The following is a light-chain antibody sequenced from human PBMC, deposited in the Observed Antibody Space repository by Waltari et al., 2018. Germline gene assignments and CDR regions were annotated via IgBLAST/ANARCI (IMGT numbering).Light chain of an antibody. J-gene: IGKJ4*01. V-gene: IGKV3-20*01. Sequence: EIVLTQSPGTLSLSPGERVTVSCRASQIITGSYLAWYHQKPGQAPRLLIYGASNRATGIPDRFSGSGSGTDFTLTISRLEPEDSAVYYCQQYDGSAVTFGGGTKVEIK. CDR2: GAS. CDR3: QQYDGSAVT. CDR1: QIITGSY.